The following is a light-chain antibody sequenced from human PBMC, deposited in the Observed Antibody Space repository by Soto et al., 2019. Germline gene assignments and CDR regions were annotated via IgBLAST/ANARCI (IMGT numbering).Light chain of an antibody. CDR2: GAS. CDR1: QSITNNY. J-gene: IGKJ5*01. V-gene: IGKV3-20*01. Sequence: ETVLTQSPGTLSLSPGERATLSCRASQSITNNYLACYQQKPGQAPRLLIYGASSRVTGIPDRFSGSGSGTDFTLTISRLEPEDVAVYYCQQYRTSPITFGQGTRLEIK. CDR3: QQYRTSPIT.